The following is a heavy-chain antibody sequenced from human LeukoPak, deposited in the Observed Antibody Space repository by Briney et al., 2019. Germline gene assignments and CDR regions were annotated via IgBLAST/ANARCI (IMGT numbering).Heavy chain of an antibody. CDR1: GFTFNIAW. CDR2: IKSKTDGGTT. Sequence: GGSLRLSCAVSGFTFNIAWMSWVRQAPGKGLEWVGRIKSKTDGGTTDYAAPVKGRFTISRDDSLYLQMNSLKTEDTAVYYCTTRGTTVTTRFDYWGQGTLVTVSS. V-gene: IGHV3-15*01. D-gene: IGHD4-17*01. CDR3: TTRGTTVTTRFDY. J-gene: IGHJ4*02.